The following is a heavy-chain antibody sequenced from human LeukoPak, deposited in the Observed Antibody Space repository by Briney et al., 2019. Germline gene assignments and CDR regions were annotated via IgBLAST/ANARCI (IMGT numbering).Heavy chain of an antibody. CDR3: ARDFIYGDAFDI. CDR2: ISSSSSYI. D-gene: IGHD2/OR15-2a*01. J-gene: IGHJ3*02. CDR1: GSTFSSYS. Sequence: SGGSLRLSCAASGSTFSSYSMNWVRQAPGKGLEWVSSISSSSSYIYYADSVKGRFTISRDNSKNTLYLQMNSLRAEDTAVYYCARDFIYGDAFDIWGQGTMVTVSS. V-gene: IGHV3-21*04.